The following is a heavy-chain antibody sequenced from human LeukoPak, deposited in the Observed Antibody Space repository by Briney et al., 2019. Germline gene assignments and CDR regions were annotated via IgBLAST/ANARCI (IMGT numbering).Heavy chain of an antibody. V-gene: IGHV4-39*07. CDR3: AREDSSGYGAFDI. Sequence: SETLSLTCTVSGGSISSSSYYWSWIRQPPGTGLEWTGEINHSGSTNYNPSLKSRVTISVDTSKNQFSLKLSSVTAADTAVYYCAREDSSGYGAFDIWGQGTMVTVSS. CDR1: GGSISSSSYY. J-gene: IGHJ3*02. CDR2: INHSGST. D-gene: IGHD3-22*01.